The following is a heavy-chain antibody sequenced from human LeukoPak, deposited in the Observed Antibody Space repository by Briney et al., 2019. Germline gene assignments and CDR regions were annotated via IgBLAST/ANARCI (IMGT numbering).Heavy chain of an antibody. CDR2: IYSGGST. Sequence: PGGSLRLSCAASGFTVSSNYMSWVRQAPGKGLEWVSVIYSGGSTYYADSVKGRFTISRDNAKNSLYLQMNSLRAEDTAVYYCARDGPAVVVPAATGGMDVWGQGTTVTVSS. CDR1: GFTVSSNY. D-gene: IGHD2-2*01. J-gene: IGHJ6*02. CDR3: ARDGPAVVVPAATGGMDV. V-gene: IGHV3-53*01.